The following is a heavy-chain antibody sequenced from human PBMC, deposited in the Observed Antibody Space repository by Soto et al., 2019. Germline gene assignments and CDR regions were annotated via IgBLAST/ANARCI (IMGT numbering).Heavy chain of an antibody. CDR1: GYTFTGYY. CDR3: ARALMITFGGVIGAGAFDI. D-gene: IGHD3-16*02. Sequence: ASVKVSCQASGYTFTGYYIHWGRQAPGQRLEWMGWINPNSGGTNYAQKFQGWVTMTRDTSISTAYMELSRLRSDDTAVYYCARALMITFGGVIGAGAFDIWGQGTMVTVSS. J-gene: IGHJ3*02. CDR2: INPNSGGT. V-gene: IGHV1-2*04.